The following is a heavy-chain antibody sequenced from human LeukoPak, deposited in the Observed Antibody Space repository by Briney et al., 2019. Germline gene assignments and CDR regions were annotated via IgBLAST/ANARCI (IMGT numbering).Heavy chain of an antibody. J-gene: IGHJ4*02. Sequence: SQTLSLTCTVSGGSISSGGYYWSWIRQPPGKGLEWIGYIYYSGSTNYNPSLKSRVTISVDTSKNQFSLKLSSVTAADTAVYCCARGGFAFGVVTPYYFDYWGQGTLVTVSS. CDR3: ARGGFAFGVVTPYYFDY. V-gene: IGHV4-61*08. CDR1: GGSISSGGYY. CDR2: IYYSGST. D-gene: IGHD3-3*01.